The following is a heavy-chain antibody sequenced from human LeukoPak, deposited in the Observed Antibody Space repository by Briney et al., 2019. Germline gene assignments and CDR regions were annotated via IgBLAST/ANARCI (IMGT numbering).Heavy chain of an antibody. CDR3: ARQGYYGSGSYTRFDY. V-gene: IGHV4-4*02. D-gene: IGHD3-10*01. J-gene: IGHJ4*02. Sequence: SETLSLTCAVSGGSISSSNWWSWVRQPPGKGLEWIGEIHHSGSTNYNTSPKSRVTISVDKSKNQFSLKLSSVTAADTAVYYCARQGYYGSGSYTRFDYWGQGTLVTVSS. CDR2: IHHSGST. CDR1: GGSISSSNW.